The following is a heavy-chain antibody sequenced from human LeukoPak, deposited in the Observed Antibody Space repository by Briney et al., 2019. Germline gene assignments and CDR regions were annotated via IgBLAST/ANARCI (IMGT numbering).Heavy chain of an antibody. V-gene: IGHV3-23*01. CDR1: GFTFSSYA. J-gene: IGHJ4*02. D-gene: IGHD7-27*01. CDR3: AKAGTSTGEWDY. Sequence: GGSLRLSCAASGFTFSSYAMSWVRQAPGKGLEWLSAISSTGTTTYYGDSVKGRFATSRDNSRNTLFLQMNSLRAEDTAIYYCAKAGTSTGEWDYWGQGALVTVSS. CDR2: ISSTGTTT.